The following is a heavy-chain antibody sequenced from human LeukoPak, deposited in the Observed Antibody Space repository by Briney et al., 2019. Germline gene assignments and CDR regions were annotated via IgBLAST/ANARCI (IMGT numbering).Heavy chain of an antibody. CDR2: ISSSSSYI. J-gene: IGHJ5*02. V-gene: IGHV3-21*01. Sequence: GGSLRLSCAASGFTFSSYSMSWVRQAPGKGLEWVSYISSSSSYIYYADSVKGRFTISRDNAKNSLYLQMNSLRAEDTAVYYCARDGDFWSGYPSWFDPWGQGTLVTVSS. D-gene: IGHD3-3*01. CDR3: ARDGDFWSGYPSWFDP. CDR1: GFTFSSYS.